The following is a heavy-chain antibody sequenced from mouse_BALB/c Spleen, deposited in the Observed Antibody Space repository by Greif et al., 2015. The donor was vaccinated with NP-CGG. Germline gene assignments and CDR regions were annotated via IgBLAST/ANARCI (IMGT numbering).Heavy chain of an antibody. J-gene: IGHJ2*01. Sequence: EVQVVESGAELMKPGASVKLSCTASGFNINDTYMHWVKQRPEQGLEWIGRIDPANGNTKYDPKFQGKATITADTSSNTAYLQLSSLTSEDTAVYYCARGTTATGDYWGQGTTLTVSS. V-gene: IGHV14-3*02. D-gene: IGHD1-2*01. CDR2: IDPANGNT. CDR1: GFNINDTY. CDR3: ARGTTATGDY.